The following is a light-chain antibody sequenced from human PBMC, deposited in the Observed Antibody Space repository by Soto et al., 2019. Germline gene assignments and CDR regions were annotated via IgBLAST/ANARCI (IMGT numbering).Light chain of an antibody. V-gene: IGLV1-44*01. CDR1: SSNIGRNA. CDR3: AAWDDSLNGYI. J-gene: IGLJ1*01. Sequence: QAVLTQPPSASGTPGQRVTISCSGSSSNIGRNAVNWYQHLPGTAPKLLIYNSDQQPSGVPDRFSGSKSGTSASLAISGLQSDDEAEYYCAAWDDSLNGYIFGTATKLTVL. CDR2: NSD.